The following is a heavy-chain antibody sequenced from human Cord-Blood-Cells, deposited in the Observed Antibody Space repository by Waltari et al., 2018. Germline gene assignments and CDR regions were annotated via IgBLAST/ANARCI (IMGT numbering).Heavy chain of an antibody. CDR2: IYHSGST. CDR3: ASLGSMSSSSGGYYFDY. J-gene: IGHJ4*02. CDR1: GGSISSSNW. D-gene: IGHD6-6*01. V-gene: IGHV4-4*02. Sequence: QVQLQESGPGLVKPSGTLSLTCAVPGGSISSSNWWSWVRQPPGKGLEWIGEIYHSGSTNYNPSLKSRVTISVDKSKNQFSLKLSSVTAADTAVYYCASLGSMSSSSGGYYFDYWGQGTLVTVSS.